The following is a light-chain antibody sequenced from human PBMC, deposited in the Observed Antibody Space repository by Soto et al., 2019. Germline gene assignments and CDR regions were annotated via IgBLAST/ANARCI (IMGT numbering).Light chain of an antibody. J-gene: IGKJ3*01. CDR2: GAS. CDR3: QHYDHLPPFT. CDR1: QDIRKY. Sequence: DIQMTQSPSSLSASVGDRVTITCQASQDIRKYLSWYQQKPGKAPKLLIYGASYLETGVPSRFSGSVYGTDFTFTISSLQPEDIATYYCQHYDHLPPFTFGPGTKVAIK. V-gene: IGKV1-33*01.